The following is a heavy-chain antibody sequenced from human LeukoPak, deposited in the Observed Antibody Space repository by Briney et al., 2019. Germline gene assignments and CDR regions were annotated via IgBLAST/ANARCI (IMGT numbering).Heavy chain of an antibody. V-gene: IGHV3-9*01. CDR1: GFTFGDYA. CDR3: VKDMGWRTWGPTNWFDP. D-gene: IGHD3-16*01. J-gene: IGHJ5*02. CDR2: ISWNSISI. Sequence: GGSLRLSCAASGFTFGDYAMHWVRQTPGKGLEWASGISWNSISIGYADSVKGRFTISRDNAKKSLYLQMNNLRAEDTALYYCVKDMGWRTWGPTNWFDPWGQGTLVTVSS.